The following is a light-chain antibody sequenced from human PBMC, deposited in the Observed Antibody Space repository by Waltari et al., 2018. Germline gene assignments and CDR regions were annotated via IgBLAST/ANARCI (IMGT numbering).Light chain of an antibody. CDR2: VVT. V-gene: IGKV1-39*01. CDR3: QQSDSLPLT. J-gene: IGKJ4*01. Sequence: DIHMTQSPSSLSASVVDRVTLTCRASQTIRKYLNWYQQKPGKAPKVLISVVTYLHTGVPSRFSGSGSGTDFTLTISSLQPEDFATYYCQQSDSLPLTFGGGTKVEIK. CDR1: QTIRKY.